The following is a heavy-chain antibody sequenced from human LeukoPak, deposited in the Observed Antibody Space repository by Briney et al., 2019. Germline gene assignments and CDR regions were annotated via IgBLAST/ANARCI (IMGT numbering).Heavy chain of an antibody. CDR3: ARHSADYGGYYYMDV. CDR1: GYSFTSYW. Sequence: PGESLKISCKGSGYSFTSYWIGWVRQMPGKGRGWMGIIYPGDSDTRYSPYFQGQVTTSADKSITTAYLQWSSLKAADTAMYYCARHSADYGGYYYMDVWGKGTTVTVSS. D-gene: IGHD4-23*01. CDR2: IYPGDSDT. V-gene: IGHV5-51*01. J-gene: IGHJ6*03.